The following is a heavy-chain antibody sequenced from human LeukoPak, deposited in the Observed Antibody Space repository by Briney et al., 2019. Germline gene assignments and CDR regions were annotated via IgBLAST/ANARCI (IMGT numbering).Heavy chain of an antibody. CDR2: IIPILGIA. CDR3: ARGSGSYGALYYYYGMDV. V-gene: IGHV1-69*04. Sequence: SVKVSCKASGGTFSSCAISWVRQAPGQGLEWMGRIIPILGIANYAQKFQGRVTITADKSTSTAYMELSSLRSEDTAVYYCARGSGSYGALYYYYGMDVWGQGTTVTVSS. CDR1: GGTFSSCA. D-gene: IGHD1-26*01. J-gene: IGHJ6*02.